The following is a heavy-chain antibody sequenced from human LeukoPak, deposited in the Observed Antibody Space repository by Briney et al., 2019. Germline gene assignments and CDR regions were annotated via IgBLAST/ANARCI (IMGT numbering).Heavy chain of an antibody. V-gene: IGHV1-69*13. CDR3: ARDTITMVRGKSARSSPAFDI. Sequence: SVQVSCNASGGAFRIYAISWVRPAPGQGREWMGGLIPIFGTANYAQKFQGRVTITADESTSTAYMELSSLRSEDTAVYYCARDTITMVRGKSARSSPAFDIWGQGTMVTVSS. D-gene: IGHD3-10*01. CDR1: GGAFRIYA. CDR2: LIPIFGTA. J-gene: IGHJ3*02.